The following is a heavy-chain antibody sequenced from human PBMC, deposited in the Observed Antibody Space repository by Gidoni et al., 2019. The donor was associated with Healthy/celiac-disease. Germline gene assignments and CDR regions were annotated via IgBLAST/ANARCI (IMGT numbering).Heavy chain of an antibody. V-gene: IGHV3-33*01. CDR3: AREITMVRGEMGWFDP. D-gene: IGHD3-10*01. CDR1: GFTFRSYG. Sequence: QVQLVESGGGVVQPGRALRLSCAAAGFTFRSYGMPWVRQAPGKGLAWVVVIWYDGSNKYYADSVKGRFTIPRDNSKNTLYLQMNSLRAEDTAVYYCAREITMVRGEMGWFDPWGQGTLVTVSS. J-gene: IGHJ5*02. CDR2: IWYDGSNK.